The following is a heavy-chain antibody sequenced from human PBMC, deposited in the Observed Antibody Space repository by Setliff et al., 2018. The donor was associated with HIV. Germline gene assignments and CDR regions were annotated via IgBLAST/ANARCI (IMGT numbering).Heavy chain of an antibody. J-gene: IGHJ6*03. D-gene: IGHD3-10*01. CDR1: GGSISSYY. CDR2: IYSSGST. CDR3: AREYRYGGYGELSYSGYYYYYMDV. Sequence: SETLSLTCLVSGGSISSYYWSWIRQSAGKGLEWIGRIYSSGSTKYNPSLKSRVTISVDTSKNQFSLKMKSVTAADTAVYYCAREYRYGGYGELSYSGYYYYYMDVWGKGITVTVSS. V-gene: IGHV4-4*07.